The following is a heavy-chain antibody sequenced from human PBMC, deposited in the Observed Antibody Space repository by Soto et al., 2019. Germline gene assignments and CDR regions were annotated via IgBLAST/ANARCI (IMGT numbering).Heavy chain of an antibody. V-gene: IGHV1-3*01. CDR1: GYTFTSYA. CDR3: ARGITLPTPLDY. CDR2: INAGNGNT. Sequence: ASVKVSCKASGYTFTSYAMHWVRQAPGQRLEWMGWINAGNGNTKYSQKYQGRVTITRDTSASTAYMELSSLLSEDTAVYYCARGITLPTPLDYWGQGTLVTVSS. J-gene: IGHJ4*02. D-gene: IGHD1-20*01.